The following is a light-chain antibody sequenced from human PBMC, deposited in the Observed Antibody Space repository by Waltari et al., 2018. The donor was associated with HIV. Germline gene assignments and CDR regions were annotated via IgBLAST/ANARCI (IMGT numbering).Light chain of an antibody. J-gene: IGKJ5*01. CDR3: QQRRNWPIT. Sequence: EVVLTQSPATLSLSPGESATLSCRASQNINSYLAWYQQRPGQAPRLLIYDTSNRATGIPARFSGIGSGTDFTLTISSLEPEDFAVYYCQQRRNWPITFGQGTRLEIK. V-gene: IGKV3-11*01. CDR1: QNINSY. CDR2: DTS.